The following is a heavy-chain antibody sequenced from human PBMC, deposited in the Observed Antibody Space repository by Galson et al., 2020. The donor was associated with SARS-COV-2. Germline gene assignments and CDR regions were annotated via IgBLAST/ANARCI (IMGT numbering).Heavy chain of an antibody. CDR1: GYPISSGYY. Sequence: SQTLSLPCTVSGYPISSGYYWGWLRQSPGKGLEWIGNFYHGGSTYHSPSLRSRVTISVDTSKNQFSLKLSSVTAADTAVYFCARDGYASGSFDYWGQGTPVTVSS. CDR3: ARDGYASGSFDY. V-gene: IGHV4-38-2*02. CDR2: FYHGGST. J-gene: IGHJ4*02. D-gene: IGHD3-10*01.